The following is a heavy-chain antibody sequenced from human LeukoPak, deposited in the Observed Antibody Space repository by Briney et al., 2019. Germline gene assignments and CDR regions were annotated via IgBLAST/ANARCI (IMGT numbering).Heavy chain of an antibody. D-gene: IGHD3-3*01. J-gene: IGHJ4*02. CDR3: AKNGDFFVVAIDY. Sequence: GGSLRLSFAASGFTFSSYAMSWVRQAPGKGLEWVAAISGSGGSTYYADSGKGRFTISRDNSKNTLYLQMNSLRAEDTAVYYCAKNGDFFVVAIDYWGQGTLVTVSS. CDR1: GFTFSSYA. CDR2: ISGSGGST. V-gene: IGHV3-23*01.